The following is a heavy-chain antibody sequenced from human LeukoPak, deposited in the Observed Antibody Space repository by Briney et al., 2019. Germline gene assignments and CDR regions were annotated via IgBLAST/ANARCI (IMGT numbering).Heavy chain of an antibody. Sequence: PGGSLRLSCAVSGFRFDNYAMSWVRQAPGKGLDWGSTISATGDSTYYADSVKGRFTVSRDNSKNTVYLQLNSLSAEDTAVYYCYGEGYWGQGTLVTVSS. D-gene: IGHD4/OR15-4a*01. CDR3: YGEGY. CDR2: ISATGDST. J-gene: IGHJ4*02. V-gene: IGHV3-23*01. CDR1: GFRFDNYA.